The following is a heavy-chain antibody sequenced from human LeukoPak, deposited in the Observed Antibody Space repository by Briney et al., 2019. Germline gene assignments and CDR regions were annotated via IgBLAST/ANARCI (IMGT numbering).Heavy chain of an antibody. D-gene: IGHD1-1*01. CDR3: ARAVPTRNYFDY. Sequence: SETLSLTCAVYGVSFSGYYWSWIRQPPGKGLEWIGEINHSGSTNYNPSLKSRVTISVDTSKNQFSLKLSSVTAADTAVYYCARAVPTRNYFDYWGQGTLVTVSS. V-gene: IGHV4-34*01. J-gene: IGHJ4*02. CDR2: INHSGST. CDR1: GVSFSGYY.